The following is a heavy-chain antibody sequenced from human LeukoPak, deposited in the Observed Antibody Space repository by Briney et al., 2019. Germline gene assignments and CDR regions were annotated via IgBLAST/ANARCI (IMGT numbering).Heavy chain of an antibody. V-gene: IGHV3-23*01. J-gene: IGHJ4*02. CDR2: ISGSGGST. CDR1: GFSFSSYG. CDR3: AKGRRVDGSGSYGH. D-gene: IGHD3-10*01. Sequence: PGGSLRLSCAASGFSFSSYGMSWVRQAPGKGREWVSAISGSGGSTYYADSVKGRFTISRDNSKNTLYLQMNSLRAEDTAVYYCAKGRRVDGSGSYGHWGQGTLVTVSS.